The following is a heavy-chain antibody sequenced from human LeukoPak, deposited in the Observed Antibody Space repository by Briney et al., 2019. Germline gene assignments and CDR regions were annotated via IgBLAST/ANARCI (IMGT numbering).Heavy chain of an antibody. Sequence: GGSLRLSCAASGFTFSSYAMSWVRQAPGKGLEWVSAISGSGGSTNYADSVKGRFTISRDNAKNSLYLQMNSLRAEDTAVYYCAREINDSGYDCLDYWGQGTLVTVSS. V-gene: IGHV3-23*01. CDR3: AREINDSGYDCLDY. J-gene: IGHJ4*02. CDR2: ISGSGGST. D-gene: IGHD5-12*01. CDR1: GFTFSSYA.